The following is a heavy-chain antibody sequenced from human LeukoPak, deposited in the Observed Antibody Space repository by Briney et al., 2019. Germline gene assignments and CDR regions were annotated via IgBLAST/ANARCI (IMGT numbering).Heavy chain of an antibody. CDR1: GFTFSSYA. V-gene: IGHV3-48*03. Sequence: GGSLRLSCAASGFTFSSYAMSWVRQAPGKGLEWISYISGSGGTTYYADSVEGRLTVSRDNAENSLYLQMNSLRAEDTGFYYCVKSSGYDLHWGQGTLVTVSS. J-gene: IGHJ4*02. CDR2: ISGSGGTT. D-gene: IGHD5-12*01. CDR3: VKSSGYDLH.